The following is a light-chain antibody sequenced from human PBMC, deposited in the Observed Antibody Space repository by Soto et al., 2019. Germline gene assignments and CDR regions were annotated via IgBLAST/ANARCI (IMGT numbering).Light chain of an antibody. V-gene: IGKV3-20*01. CDR2: GAS. CDR1: QSVSSGY. J-gene: IGKJ2*01. Sequence: EVVLTQSPGTLSLSPGERATLSCRASQSVSSGYLAWYQQKPGQAPRLLIFGASSRATSIPDRFSGSGSGTDFTLIISRLEAEDFAVYYCQQYGSSSGTFGQGTKLEIK. CDR3: QQYGSSSGT.